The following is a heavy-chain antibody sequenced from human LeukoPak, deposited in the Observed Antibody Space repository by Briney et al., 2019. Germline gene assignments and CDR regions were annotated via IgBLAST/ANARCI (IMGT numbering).Heavy chain of an antibody. CDR1: GGSISSGDYY. J-gene: IGHJ4*02. CDR3: VRDKGGSGEPSTARFDY. CDR2: MYYSGST. V-gene: IGHV4-30-4*01. Sequence: SQTLSLTCTVSGGSISSGDYYWSWIRQPPGKGLEWIGYMYYSGSTYYNPSLKSRATISVDTSKNQFSLKLTSVTAADTAVYYCVRDKGGSGEPSTARFDYWGQGTLVTVFS. D-gene: IGHD3-16*01.